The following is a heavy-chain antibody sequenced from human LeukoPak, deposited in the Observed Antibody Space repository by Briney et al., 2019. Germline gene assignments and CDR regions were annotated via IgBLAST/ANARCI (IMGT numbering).Heavy chain of an antibody. CDR3: AKDRYSYAFEYSDS. J-gene: IGHJ4*02. CDR1: GFTFSSYG. Sequence: PGGSLRLSCAAPGFTFSSYGMHWVRQAPGKGLDWVVVISNDGSKKYYADSVKGRFTISRDNSKNTLSLQVSSLRTEDTAVYYCAKDRYSYAFEYSDSWGQGTLVTVSS. D-gene: IGHD5-18*01. V-gene: IGHV3-30*18. CDR2: ISNDGSKK.